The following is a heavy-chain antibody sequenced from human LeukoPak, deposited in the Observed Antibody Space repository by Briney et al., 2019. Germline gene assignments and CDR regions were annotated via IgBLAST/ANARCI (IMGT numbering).Heavy chain of an antibody. CDR2: IYYSGST. D-gene: IGHD5-24*01. J-gene: IGHJ4*02. V-gene: IGHV4-31*03. Sequence: SETLSLTCTVSGGSISSGGYYWSWIRQHPGKGLEWIGYIYYSGSTYYNPSLKSRVTISVDTSKNQFSLKLSSVTAADTAVYYCARGGVWRDGYNFDYWGQGTLVTVSS. CDR1: GGSISSGGYY. CDR3: ARGGVWRDGYNFDY.